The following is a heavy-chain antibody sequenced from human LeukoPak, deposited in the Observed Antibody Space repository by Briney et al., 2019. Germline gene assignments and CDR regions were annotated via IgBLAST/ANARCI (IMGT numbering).Heavy chain of an antibody. D-gene: IGHD6-13*01. V-gene: IGHV3-30-3*01. J-gene: IGHJ4*02. CDR3: ARDDSVYRIAAAGTNY. CDR1: GFTFSTYA. CDR2: ISYDGSSK. Sequence: GGSLRLSCAASGFTFSTYAMHWVRQAPGKGLEWVAVISYDGSSKYFADSVKGRFTISRDNSKNTLYLQMNRLRAEDTAVYYCARDDSVYRIAAAGTNYWGQGTLSPSPQ.